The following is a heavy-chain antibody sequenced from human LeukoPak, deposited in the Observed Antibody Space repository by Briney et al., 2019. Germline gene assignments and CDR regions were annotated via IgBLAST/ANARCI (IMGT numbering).Heavy chain of an antibody. CDR1: GYTLTELS. V-gene: IGHV1-24*01. J-gene: IGHJ3*02. D-gene: IGHD1-1*01. CDR2: FDPEDGET. Sequence: GASVKVSCKVSGYTLTELSMHWVRQAPGKGLEWMGGFDPEDGETIYAQKFQGRVTMTEDTSTDTAYMELNSLRAEDTAVYYCAIAGTGTTYGDAFDIWGQGTMVTVSS. CDR3: AIAGTGTTYGDAFDI.